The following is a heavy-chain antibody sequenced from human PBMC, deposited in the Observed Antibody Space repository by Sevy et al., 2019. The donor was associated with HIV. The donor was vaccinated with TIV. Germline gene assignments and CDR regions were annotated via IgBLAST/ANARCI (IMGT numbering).Heavy chain of an antibody. Sequence: GGSLRLSCAASGFTFSSYSMNWVRQAPGKGLEWVSSISSSSSYIYYAGSVKGRFTISRDNAKNSLYLQMNSLRAEDTAVYYCARDRPHYYDSRDFDYWGQGTLVTVSS. CDR1: GFTFSSYS. CDR3: ARDRPHYYDSRDFDY. CDR2: ISSSSSYI. D-gene: IGHD3-22*01. J-gene: IGHJ4*02. V-gene: IGHV3-21*01.